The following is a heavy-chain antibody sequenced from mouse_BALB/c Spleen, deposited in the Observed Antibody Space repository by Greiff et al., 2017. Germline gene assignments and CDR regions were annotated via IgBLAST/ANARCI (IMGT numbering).Heavy chain of an antibody. CDR2: IFPGDGST. J-gene: IGHJ4*01. V-gene: IGHV1-85*01. CDR3: ASAVYDYGSYYGMDY. CDR1: GYTFTSYD. D-gene: IGHD1-1*01. Sequence: VQLQESGAELVKPGASVKLSCKASGYTFTSYDINWVRQRPEQGLEWIGRIFPGDGSTKYNEKFKGKATLTTDKSSSTAYMQLSRLKSEDSAVYFCASAVYDYGSYYGMDYWGQGTTVTVSS.